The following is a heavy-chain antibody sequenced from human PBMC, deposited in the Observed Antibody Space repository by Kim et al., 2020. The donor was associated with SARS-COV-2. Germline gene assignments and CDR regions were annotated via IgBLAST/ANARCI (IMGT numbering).Heavy chain of an antibody. CDR1: GGSISSDSYY. D-gene: IGHD3-10*01. CDR2: INYSGTI. CDR3: ARRTYIFPVYAAGSKTWAFDV. Sequence: SETLSLTCTVSGGSISSDSYYWGWIRQPPGRGLEWIGSINYSGTIFYNPSLKSRATMSVDTSKDLFSLRLTSVTAADTAVYYCARRTYIFPVYAAGSKTWAFDVWGQGTMVTVSS. V-gene: IGHV4-39*01. J-gene: IGHJ3*01.